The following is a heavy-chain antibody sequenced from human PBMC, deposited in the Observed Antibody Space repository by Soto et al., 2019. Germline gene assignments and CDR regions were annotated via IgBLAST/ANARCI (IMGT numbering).Heavy chain of an antibody. CDR2: IGTAGDT. Sequence: AGGSLRLSCAASGFTFSSYDMHWVRQATGKGLEWVSAIGTAGDTYYPGSVKGRFTISRENAKNSLYLQMNSLRAEDTAVYYCARVAREQMAGYYYYYGMDVWGQGTTVTVSS. CDR1: GFTFSSYD. J-gene: IGHJ6*02. D-gene: IGHD1-26*01. V-gene: IGHV3-13*01. CDR3: ARVAREQMAGYYYYYGMDV.